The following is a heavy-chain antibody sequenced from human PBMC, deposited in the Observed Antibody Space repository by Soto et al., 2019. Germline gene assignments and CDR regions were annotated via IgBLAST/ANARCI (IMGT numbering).Heavy chain of an antibody. CDR1: GGSISSGNYF. CDR2: IYYSGST. D-gene: IGHD4-17*01. Sequence: LSLTCTVSGGSISSGNYFWSWIRQHPGKGLEWIGYIYYSGSTYYNPSLKSRVTISVDTSKNQFSLKLRSVTAADTAVYYCAREDSTEGGMDVWGQGTTVTVSS. V-gene: IGHV4-31*03. CDR3: AREDSTEGGMDV. J-gene: IGHJ6*02.